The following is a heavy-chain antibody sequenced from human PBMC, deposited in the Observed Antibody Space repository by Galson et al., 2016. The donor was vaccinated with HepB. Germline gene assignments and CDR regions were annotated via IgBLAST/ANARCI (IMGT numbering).Heavy chain of an antibody. CDR3: ARDRLGPYGMDV. D-gene: IGHD7-27*01. Sequence: SVKVSCKASGYTFTNYYMHWVRQAPGQGLDWMGIINPSGDSARYARKFQGRVTMTRDTSTSTVYMELSSLRSEDTAVYFCARDRLGPYGMDVWGQGTTVTVSS. CDR1: GYTFTNYY. J-gene: IGHJ6*02. V-gene: IGHV1-46*01. CDR2: INPSGDSA.